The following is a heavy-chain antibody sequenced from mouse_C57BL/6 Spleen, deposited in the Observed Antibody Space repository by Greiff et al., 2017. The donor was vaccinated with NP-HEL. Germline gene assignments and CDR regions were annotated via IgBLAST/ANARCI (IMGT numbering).Heavy chain of an antibody. Sequence: VQLQQPGAELVRPGTSVKLSFKASGYTFPRYLMHWVKQRPGQGLGGVGVLDPSDSYTNYNQKFKGKATLTVDTSSSTAYMQLSSLTSEDSAVYYCARLNYGNYEAWFAYWGQGTLVTVSA. CDR1: GYTFPRYL. CDR2: LDPSDSYT. CDR3: ARLNYGNYEAWFAY. D-gene: IGHD2-1*01. J-gene: IGHJ3*01. V-gene: IGHV1-59*01.